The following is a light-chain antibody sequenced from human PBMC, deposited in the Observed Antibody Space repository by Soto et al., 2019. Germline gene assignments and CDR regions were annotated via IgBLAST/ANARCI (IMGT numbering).Light chain of an antibody. Sequence: EIVTTQSPATLSVSPGERATLSCRASQSVSSNLAWYQQKPGQAPRLLIYGASTRATGIPARFSGSGSGTEFTLTISSLQSEDFAVYYCQQCNNWPPTFGQGTKVEIK. CDR2: GAS. CDR1: QSVSSN. J-gene: IGKJ1*01. V-gene: IGKV3-15*01. CDR3: QQCNNWPPT.